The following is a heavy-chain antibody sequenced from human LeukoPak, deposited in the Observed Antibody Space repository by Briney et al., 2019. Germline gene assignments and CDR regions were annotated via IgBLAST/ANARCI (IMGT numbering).Heavy chain of an antibody. CDR3: ARGKLGTMNTLDC. V-gene: IGHV4-4*07. CDR1: GASISDYY. J-gene: IGHJ4*02. CDR2: THVTENT. Sequence: PSETLSLTCNVSGASISDYYWTWIRQPAGRRVEWIWRTHVTENTNYNPSLRGRVTMSVDTSKKQVSLKLSSVTATDTAIYYCARGKLGTMNTLDCWGQGSLVTVSS. D-gene: IGHD1/OR15-1a*01.